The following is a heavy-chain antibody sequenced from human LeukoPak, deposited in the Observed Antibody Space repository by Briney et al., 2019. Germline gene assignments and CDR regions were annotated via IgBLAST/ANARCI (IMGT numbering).Heavy chain of an antibody. D-gene: IGHD6-19*01. Sequence: PSETLSLTCAVYGGSFSAYYWSWIRQPPGKGLEWIGEINHSGSTNYNPSLKSRVTISVDTSKNQFSLKLSSVTAADTAVYYCTRAEYSSGWYGGYGYWGQGTLVTVSS. J-gene: IGHJ4*02. CDR3: TRAEYSSGWYGGYGY. CDR2: INHSGST. CDR1: GGSFSAYY. V-gene: IGHV4-34*01.